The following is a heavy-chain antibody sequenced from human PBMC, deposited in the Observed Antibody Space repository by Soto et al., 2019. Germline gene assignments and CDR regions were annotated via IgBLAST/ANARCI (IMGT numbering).Heavy chain of an antibody. V-gene: IGHV3-33*01. Sequence: QVQLVESGGGVVQPGRSLRLSCAASGFTFSSYGMHWVRQAPGKGLEWVAVIWYDGSNKYYADSVKGRFTISRDNSKNTLYLELISLRAEDTAVYYCARVVSFHVWPPGYWGQGTLVTVSS. CDR1: GFTFSSYG. CDR3: ARVVSFHVWPPGY. D-gene: IGHD2-15*01. J-gene: IGHJ4*02. CDR2: IWYDGSNK.